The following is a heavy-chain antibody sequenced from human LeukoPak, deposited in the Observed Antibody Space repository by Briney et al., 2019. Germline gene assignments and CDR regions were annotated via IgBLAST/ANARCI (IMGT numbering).Heavy chain of an antibody. D-gene: IGHD4-17*01. CDR1: GFTFSDYY. CDR2: ISSSSTYT. Sequence: TGGSLRLSCAASGFTFSDYYMSWIRQAPGKGLEWVSYISSSSTYTNYADSVKGRFTISRDNAKNSLYLQMNSLRAEDTAVYYCAMYRTYGERDYWGQGALVTVSS. CDR3: AMYRTYGERDY. V-gene: IGHV3-11*06. J-gene: IGHJ4*02.